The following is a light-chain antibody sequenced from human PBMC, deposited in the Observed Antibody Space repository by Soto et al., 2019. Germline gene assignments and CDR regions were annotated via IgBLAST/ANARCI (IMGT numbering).Light chain of an antibody. V-gene: IGKV3-20*01. Sequence: EIVLTQSPGTLSLSPGERATLSCRASQTVTRSYLAWYQHKPGQAPRLLISGISRRASGIPDRFSGDGSGTDFTPTISRLEPEDFAVYYCQQYGSSPLITFGQGTRLEIK. CDR1: QTVTRSY. CDR3: QQYGSSPLIT. CDR2: GIS. J-gene: IGKJ5*01.